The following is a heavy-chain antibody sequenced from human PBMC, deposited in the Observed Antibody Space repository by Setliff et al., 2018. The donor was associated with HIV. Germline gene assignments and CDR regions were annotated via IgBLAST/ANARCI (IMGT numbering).Heavy chain of an antibody. V-gene: IGHV4-59*08. CDR3: ARQGAVTGHAFDS. D-gene: IGHD6-19*01. J-gene: IGHJ4*02. Sequence: SETLSLRLSSVASGLTFNRYWMSWVRQPPGKGLECIGNIYYSGSTSYNPSLKSRVTISVDTSKNQFSLKLSSVTAADTAVYYCARQGAVTGHAFDSWGPGALVTVS. CDR1: SGLTFNRYW. CDR2: IYYSGST.